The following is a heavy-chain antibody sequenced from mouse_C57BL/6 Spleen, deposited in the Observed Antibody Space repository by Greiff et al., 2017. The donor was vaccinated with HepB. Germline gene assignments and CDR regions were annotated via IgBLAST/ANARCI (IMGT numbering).Heavy chain of an antibody. CDR2: INPGSGGT. J-gene: IGHJ2*01. CDR1: GYAFTNYL. Sequence: VQLKESGAELVRPGTSVKVSCKASGYAFTNYLIEWVKQRPGQGLEWIGVINPGSGGTNYNEKFKGKATLTVDKSSSTAYMQRSSLTSEDSAVYFCSRTPPPIYYYGSSKDYWGQGTTLTVSS. V-gene: IGHV1-54*01. D-gene: IGHD1-1*01. CDR3: SRTPPPIYYYGSSKDY.